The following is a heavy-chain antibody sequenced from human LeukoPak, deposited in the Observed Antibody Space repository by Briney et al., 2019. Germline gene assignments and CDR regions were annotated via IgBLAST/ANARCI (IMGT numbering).Heavy chain of an antibody. D-gene: IGHD3-22*01. CDR1: GFTFSSYD. CDR3: ARASSRYDSSSYYSD. J-gene: IGHJ4*02. Sequence: AGGSLRLSCAASGFTFSSYDMHWVRQATGKGLEWVSAIGTAGDTYYPGSVKGRFTISRENAKNSLYLQMNSLRAGDTAVYYCARASSRYDSSSYYSDWGQGTLVTV. V-gene: IGHV3-13*01. CDR2: IGTAGDT.